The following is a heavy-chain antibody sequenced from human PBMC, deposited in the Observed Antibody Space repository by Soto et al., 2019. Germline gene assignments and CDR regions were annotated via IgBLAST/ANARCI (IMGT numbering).Heavy chain of an antibody. CDR3: AKQQGPGTPYYYAMDV. J-gene: IGHJ6*02. CDR1: GFTFSSYA. D-gene: IGHD1-1*01. CDR2: IRSSGDRT. V-gene: IGHV3-23*01. Sequence: GGSLSLSCAASGFTFSSYAMSWVRQAPGKGLEWVSVIRSSGDRTYYADSVKGRFTISRDNSKNTLYMQMNSLRAEDTAVYYCAKQQGPGTPYYYAMDVWGQGTTVTVSS.